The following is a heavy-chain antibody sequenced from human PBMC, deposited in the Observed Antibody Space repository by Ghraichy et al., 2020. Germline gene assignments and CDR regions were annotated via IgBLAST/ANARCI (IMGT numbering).Heavy chain of an antibody. D-gene: IGHD3-22*01. J-gene: IGHJ4*02. Sequence: ASVKVSCKASGYTFTGYYMHWVRQAPGQGLEWMGWINPNSGGTNYAQKFQGRVTMTRDTSISTAYMELSRLRSDDTAVYYCARVQYYYDSSGSFDYWGQGTLVTVSS. CDR3: ARVQYYYDSSGSFDY. CDR1: GYTFTGYY. V-gene: IGHV1-2*02. CDR2: INPNSGGT.